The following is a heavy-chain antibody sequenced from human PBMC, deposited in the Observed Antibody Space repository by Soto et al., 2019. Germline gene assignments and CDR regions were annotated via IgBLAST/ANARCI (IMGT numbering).Heavy chain of an antibody. J-gene: IGHJ4*02. CDR3: ARDPPPRVGAGRELGVDY. CDR2: IIPIFGTA. D-gene: IGHD1-26*01. V-gene: IGHV1-69*13. CDR1: GGTFSSYA. Sequence: GASVKVSCKASGGTFSSYAISWVRQAPGQGLEWMGGIIPIFGTANYAQKFQGRVTITADESTSTAYVELSSLRSEDTAVYYCARDPPPRVGAGRELGVDYWGQGTLVTVSS.